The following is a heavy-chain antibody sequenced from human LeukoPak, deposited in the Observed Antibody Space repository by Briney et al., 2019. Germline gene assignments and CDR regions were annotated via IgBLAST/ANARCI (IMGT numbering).Heavy chain of an antibody. J-gene: IGHJ4*02. V-gene: IGHV3-74*01. CDR1: GFTFTRFW. Sequence: GGSLRLSCAGSGFTFTRFWMHWVRQAPGKGLVWVSRINVEGTTTTYADSVEGRFTISRDENTLYLQMNHLRVDDTAVYYCTRGGEEPFDYWGRGTLVTVSS. D-gene: IGHD3-10*01. CDR2: INVEGTTT. CDR3: TRGGEEPFDY.